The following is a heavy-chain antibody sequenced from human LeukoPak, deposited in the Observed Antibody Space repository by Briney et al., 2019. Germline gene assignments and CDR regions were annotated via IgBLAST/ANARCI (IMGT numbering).Heavy chain of an antibody. Sequence: GGSLRLSCAASGGTFNRQWMSWVRQAPGKGLEWVASIRQNGNEKYYVDSVKGRFIISRNNAENSLSLQMNSLRDEDTAIYYCARLLGESTIYDLWGQGTLVTVSS. D-gene: IGHD5/OR15-5a*01. J-gene: IGHJ5*02. CDR2: IRQNGNEK. CDR3: ARLLGESTIYDL. CDR1: GGTFNRQW. V-gene: IGHV3-7*01.